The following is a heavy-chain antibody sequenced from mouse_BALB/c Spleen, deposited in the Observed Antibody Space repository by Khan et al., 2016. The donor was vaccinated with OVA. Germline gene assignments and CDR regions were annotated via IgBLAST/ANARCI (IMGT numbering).Heavy chain of an antibody. CDR1: GFTFSSFA. V-gene: IGHV5-9-3*01. CDR2: ISTGGHYT. Sequence: EVELVESGGGLVKPGGSLKLSCSASGFTFSSFAMSWVRQTPEKRLEWVTTISTGGHYTFYPDSVKGRFTISRDNARNTLYLQMSSLRSEDTAMYYWARSVVDYYAMDYWGQGTSVTVSS. J-gene: IGHJ4*01. D-gene: IGHD1-1*02. CDR3: ARSVVDYYAMDY.